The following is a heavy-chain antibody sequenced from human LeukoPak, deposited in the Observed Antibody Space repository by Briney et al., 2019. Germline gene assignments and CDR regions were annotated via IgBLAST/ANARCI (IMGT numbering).Heavy chain of an antibody. J-gene: IGHJ6*03. D-gene: IGHD3-22*01. CDR2: MNPSGST. Sequence: SETLSLTSAVYGGSFSGYYWTWIRQTPEKGLERIGEMNPSGSTNYNPSLKSRVTISVDTSKNQFSLELSSVTAADTAVYYCARGRQDVTMIVVVMTAVSYYLDVWGKGTTVTVS. CDR1: GGSFSGYY. V-gene: IGHV4-34*01. CDR3: ARGRQDVTMIVVVMTAVSYYLDV.